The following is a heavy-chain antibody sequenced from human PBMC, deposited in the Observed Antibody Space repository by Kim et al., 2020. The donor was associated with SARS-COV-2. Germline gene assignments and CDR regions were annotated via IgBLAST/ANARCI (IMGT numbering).Heavy chain of an antibody. J-gene: IGHJ4*02. V-gene: IGHV3-23*01. CDR1: GFTFSNYA. D-gene: IGHD2-21*02. CDR3: AKGFGSDSTV. CDR2: ISRSGTP. Sequence: GGSLRLSCAASGFTFSNYAMSWVRQAPGKGLEWVSGISRSGTPDYADSVKGRFTLSRDNSKNTLNLEMSSLRAEDTAVYYCAKGFGSDSTVWGQGTLVTVCS.